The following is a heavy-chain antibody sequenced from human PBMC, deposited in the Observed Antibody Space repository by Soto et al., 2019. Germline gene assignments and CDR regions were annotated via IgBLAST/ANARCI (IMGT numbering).Heavy chain of an antibody. J-gene: IGHJ6*02. V-gene: IGHV1-18*01. CDR3: ASRGVSGRFGERSMDF. CDR1: GYTFTNYG. Sequence: QVQLVQSGVEVKKPGASVKVSCKASGYTFTNYGISWVRQAPGQGLEWMGWTSAYNGNTNYAQRLQGRVTMTTDTTTSTAYMELRSLTPDDTAVYYCASRGVSGRFGERSMDFWGQGTTVTVSS. CDR2: TSAYNGNT. D-gene: IGHD3-10*01.